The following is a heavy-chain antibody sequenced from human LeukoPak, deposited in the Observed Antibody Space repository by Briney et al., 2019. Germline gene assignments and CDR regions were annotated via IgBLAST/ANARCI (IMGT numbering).Heavy chain of an antibody. J-gene: IGHJ4*02. V-gene: IGHV4-34*01. D-gene: IGHD3-9*01. CDR3: ARNPYDILTGSYKNPGGFDY. CDR1: GRSFSGNY. Sequence: PSETLSLTCAVYGRSFSGNYWSWIRQPPGKGLEWIGEISHSGTTSYNTSLKSRVSISVDPSKNQFSLRMFFVTVADTAVYYCARNPYDILTGSYKNPGGFDYWGQGTLVTVSS. CDR2: ISHSGTT.